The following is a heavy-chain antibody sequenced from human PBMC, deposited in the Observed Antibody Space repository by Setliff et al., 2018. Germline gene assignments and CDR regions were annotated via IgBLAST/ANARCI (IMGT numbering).Heavy chain of an antibody. D-gene: IGHD3-3*01. CDR2: THTSGRT. CDR1: GGAISSGDYY. Sequence: PSETLSFTCTVSGGAISSGDYYWTWIRQPAGKGLEWIGHTHTSGRTNYNPFLKSRVTISVDTSKNQFSLNLSSVTAEDTAVYYCARRVAIFGVVLLNWFDPWGQGTLVTVSS. J-gene: IGHJ5*02. CDR3: ARRVAIFGVVLLNWFDP. V-gene: IGHV4-61*09.